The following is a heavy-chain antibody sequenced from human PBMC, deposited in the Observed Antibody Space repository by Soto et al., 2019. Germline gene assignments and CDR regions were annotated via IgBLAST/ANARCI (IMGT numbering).Heavy chain of an antibody. Sequence: EVQLVESGGGLVQPGGSLRLSCAASEFTFSSYWMSWVRQAPGKGLEWVANIKQEMEKYYADSVKGRFTISRDNAKNSLYLQMNSLRAEDTAVYYCARGITMTRGVTLPMDYWGQGTLVTVSS. CDR1: EFTFSSYW. CDR2: IKQEMEK. V-gene: IGHV3-7*04. CDR3: ARGITMTRGVTLPMDY. J-gene: IGHJ4*02. D-gene: IGHD3-10*01.